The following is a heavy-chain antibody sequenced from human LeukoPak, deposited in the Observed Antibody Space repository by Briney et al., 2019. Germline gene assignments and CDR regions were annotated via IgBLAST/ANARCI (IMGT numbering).Heavy chain of an antibody. CDR3: ARSAPGTQLGGYYYYMDV. J-gene: IGHJ6*03. Sequence: GASVTVSYRASGYTFTIYDINWVRQATGQGLEWMGWMNPNSWNTGYAQKFQGRVTMTRNTSISTAYMELSSLRSDDTAVYYCARSAPGTQLGGYYYYMDVWGKGTTVTVSS. D-gene: IGHD1/OR15-1a*01. V-gene: IGHV1-8*01. CDR2: MNPNSWNT. CDR1: GYTFTIYD.